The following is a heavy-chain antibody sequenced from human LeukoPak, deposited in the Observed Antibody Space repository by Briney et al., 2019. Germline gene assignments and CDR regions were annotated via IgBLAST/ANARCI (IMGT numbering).Heavy chain of an antibody. CDR3: RTRLCISVRKESVMITFEGVPH. CDR1: GSTFSSYA. J-gene: IGHJ1*01. Sequence: GGSLRLSCEASGSTFSSYAMYWVRQAPGKGLEWVAFTSYRGNNKYYADSVKGRFTISRDNSSVKGRFTISRDNSKNTLHLQMRTRLCISVRKESVMITFEGVPHWGQGTLVNVSS. D-gene: IGHD3-16*01. V-gene: IGHV3-30*04. CDR2: TSYRGNNK.